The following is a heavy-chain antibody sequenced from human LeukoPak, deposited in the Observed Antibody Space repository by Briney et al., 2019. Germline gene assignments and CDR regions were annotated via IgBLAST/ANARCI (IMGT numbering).Heavy chain of an antibody. CDR1: GGSISSYY. D-gene: IGHD3-16*02. CDR3: ARAEGKTLTFGGVIVHRYYFDY. CDR2: IYYSGST. V-gene: IGHV4-59*12. J-gene: IGHJ4*02. Sequence: PSETLSLTCTVSGGSISSYYWSWIRQPPGKGLEWIGYIYYSGSTNYNPSLKSRVTISVDTSKNQFSLKLSSVTAADTAVYYCARAEGKTLTFGGVIVHRYYFDYWGQGTLVTVSS.